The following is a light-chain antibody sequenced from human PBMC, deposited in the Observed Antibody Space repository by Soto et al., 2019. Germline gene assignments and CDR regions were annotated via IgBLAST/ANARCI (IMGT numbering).Light chain of an antibody. J-gene: IGKJ4*01. CDR2: DTV. Sequence: EIVMTQSPATLSVSPGERATLSCRASQGIGGTLAWYQQKPGHSPRLLIYDTVIRATGVPARFSGSVSGTEFTLTITSLQSADFAIYYCQHYTNWPLTFGGGTRVESK. V-gene: IGKV3-15*01. CDR1: QGIGGT. CDR3: QHYTNWPLT.